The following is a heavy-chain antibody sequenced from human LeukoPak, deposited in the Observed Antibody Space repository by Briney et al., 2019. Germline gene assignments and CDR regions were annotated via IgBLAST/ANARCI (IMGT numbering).Heavy chain of an antibody. Sequence: SETLSPTCTVSGGSISSYYGSWIRQPPGRGLEWIGYIYYSGSTNYNPSLKSRVTISVDTSKNQFSLKLSSVTAADTAVYYCARRSLSTVLDYYYYMDVWRKGTTVTVSS. CDR3: ARRSLSTVLDYYYYMDV. J-gene: IGHJ6*03. D-gene: IGHD3-10*01. CDR1: GGSISSYY. CDR2: IYYSGST. V-gene: IGHV4-59*01.